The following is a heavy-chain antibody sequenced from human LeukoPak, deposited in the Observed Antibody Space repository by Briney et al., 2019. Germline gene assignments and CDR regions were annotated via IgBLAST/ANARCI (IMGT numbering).Heavy chain of an antibody. CDR3: ARDNFATSGVKYFQH. D-gene: IGHD3-9*01. CDR2: IIPKFGSA. J-gene: IGHJ1*01. Sequence: SVTVSCKTSGGTFSVYSVSWVRQASGQGLEWMGGIIPKFGSANYAQRFQGRVTITTDEATTTVYMELSSLRSDDTAVYYCARDNFATSGVKYFQHWGQGTLVTVSS. CDR1: GGTFSVYS. V-gene: IGHV1-69*05.